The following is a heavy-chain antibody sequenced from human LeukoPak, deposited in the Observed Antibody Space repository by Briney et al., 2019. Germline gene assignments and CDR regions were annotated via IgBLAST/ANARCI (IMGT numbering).Heavy chain of an antibody. Sequence: SENLSLTCSVSGGSISRSSYYWGWIRQPPGKGLEWIGSIYYTGNTYYNPSLKSRVNISVDTAKNQFSLKLSSVTAADTAVYYCASLYSSSNSVFDYWGQGTLVTVPS. CDR2: IYYTGNT. V-gene: IGHV4-39*01. J-gene: IGHJ4*02. CDR3: ASLYSSSNSVFDY. CDR1: GGSISRSSYY. D-gene: IGHD6-6*01.